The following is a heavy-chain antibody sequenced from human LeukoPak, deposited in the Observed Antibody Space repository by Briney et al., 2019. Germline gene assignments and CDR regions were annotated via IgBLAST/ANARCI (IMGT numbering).Heavy chain of an antibody. D-gene: IGHD1-1*01. CDR3: AKDVNVAFDY. Sequence: GGSLRLSCAASGFTFSSYWMHWVRQAPGRGLEWVSAISGSGHNTYYADSVKGRFTISRDNSKNTLYLQMNSLRAEDTAVYYCAKDVNVAFDYWGQGTLVTVSS. CDR1: GFTFSSYW. J-gene: IGHJ4*02. CDR2: ISGSGHNT. V-gene: IGHV3-23*01.